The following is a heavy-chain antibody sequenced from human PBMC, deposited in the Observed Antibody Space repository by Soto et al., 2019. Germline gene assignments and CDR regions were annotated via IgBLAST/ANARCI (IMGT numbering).Heavy chain of an antibody. CDR1: GYTFTNYW. J-gene: IGHJ6*02. Sequence: GESLKISCKGSGYTFTNYWIGWVRQMPGKGPEWMGIIYPGDSDTKYNPSFQGQVTISADKSITTTYLQWSSLKASDTAIYYCAASIFYYGMDVWDQGTTVTVSS. CDR2: IYPGDSDT. CDR3: AASIFYYGMDV. V-gene: IGHV5-51*01.